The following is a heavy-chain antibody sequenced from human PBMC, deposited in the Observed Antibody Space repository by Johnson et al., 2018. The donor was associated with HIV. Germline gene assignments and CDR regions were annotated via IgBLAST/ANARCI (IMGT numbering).Heavy chain of an antibody. CDR2: IKQDGSEK. Sequence: VQLVESGGGLVQPGRSLRLSCAASGFTFSSYWMSWVRQAPGKGLEWVTNIKQDGSEKYYVDSVKGRFTISRDNAKNSLYLQMNSLRAEDTAVYYCASAAAGIETDAFDIWGQGTMVTVSS. D-gene: IGHD6-13*01. CDR3: ASAAAGIETDAFDI. V-gene: IGHV3-7*01. CDR1: GFTFSSYW. J-gene: IGHJ3*02.